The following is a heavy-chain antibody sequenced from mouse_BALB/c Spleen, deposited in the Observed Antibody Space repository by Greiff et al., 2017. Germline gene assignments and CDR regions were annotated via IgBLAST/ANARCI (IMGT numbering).Heavy chain of an antibody. CDR3: ARTPTTVDY. J-gene: IGHJ2*01. V-gene: IGHV1-7*01. CDR1: GYTFTSYW. CDR2: INPSTGYT. Sequence: QVHVKQSGAELAKPGASVKMSCKASGYTFTSYWMHWVKQRPGQGLEWIGYINPSTGYTEYNQKFKDKATLTADKSSSTAYMQLSSLTSEDSAVYYCARTPTTVDYWGQGTTLTVSS. D-gene: IGHD1-1*01.